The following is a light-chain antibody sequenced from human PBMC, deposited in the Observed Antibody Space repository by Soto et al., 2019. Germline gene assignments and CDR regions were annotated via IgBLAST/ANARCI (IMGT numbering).Light chain of an antibody. J-gene: IGLJ3*02. CDR2: GNN. Sequence: QSVLTQPPSVSGAPRLRVTISCTGSSFNIGAGYDVHWYQQLPGTAPKLLIYGNNNRPSGVPDRFSGSKSDTSASLAITGLQAEDEADYYCQSYDSSLSGSVFGGGTKVTVL. CDR3: QSYDSSLSGSV. V-gene: IGLV1-40*01. CDR1: SFNIGAGYD.